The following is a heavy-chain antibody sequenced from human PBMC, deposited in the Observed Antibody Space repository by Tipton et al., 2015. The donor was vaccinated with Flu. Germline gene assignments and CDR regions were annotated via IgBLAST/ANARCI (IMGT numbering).Heavy chain of an antibody. D-gene: IGHD6-13*01. CDR2: IWYDGSNSYDGTNK. Sequence: QVQLVQSGGGVVQPGRSLRLSCAASGFIFSTYGMHWVRQAPGKGLEWVAVIWYDGSNSYDGTNKYYADSVKGRCTVFRDNSKNTLYLQMNSLRTEDTAVYYCAKDSTPGGTWNWPYYYGIDVWGQETTITVSS. CDR1: GFIFSTYG. J-gene: IGHJ6*01. V-gene: IGHV3-30*19. CDR3: AKDSTPGGTWNWPYYYGIDV.